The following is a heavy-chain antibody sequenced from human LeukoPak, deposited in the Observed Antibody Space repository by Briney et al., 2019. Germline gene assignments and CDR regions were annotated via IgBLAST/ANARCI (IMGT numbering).Heavy chain of an antibody. CDR3: ARDLGDFSTHAFDY. V-gene: IGHV3-48*02. CDR2: ISSSSSTI. D-gene: IGHD2/OR15-2a*01. CDR1: GFTFSSYS. Sequence: GGSLRLSCAASGFTFSSYSMNWVRQAPGKWLEWVSYISSSSSTIYYADSVKGRFTISRDNAKNSLYLQMNSLRDEDTAVYYCARDLGDFSTHAFDYWGQGTLVTVSS. J-gene: IGHJ4*02.